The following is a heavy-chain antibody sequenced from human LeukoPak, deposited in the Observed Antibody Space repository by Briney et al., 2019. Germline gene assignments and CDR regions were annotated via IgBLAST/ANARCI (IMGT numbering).Heavy chain of an antibody. CDR3: AKDHDYGAAFDI. V-gene: IGHV3-23*01. CDR2: ISGSAGTT. CDR1: GFTFSSYS. D-gene: IGHD4-17*01. J-gene: IGHJ3*02. Sequence: GGSLRLSCAASGFTFSSYSMTWVRQAPGKGLEWVSVISGSAGTTYYADSVKGRFTISRDNSKNTLYLQMNSLRTEDTAVYYCAKDHDYGAAFDIWGQGTMVTVSS.